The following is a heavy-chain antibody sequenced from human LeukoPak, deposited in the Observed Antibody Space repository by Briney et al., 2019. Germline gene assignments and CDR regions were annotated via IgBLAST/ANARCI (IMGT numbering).Heavy chain of an antibody. CDR1: GFTFSSYA. D-gene: IGHD3-22*01. J-gene: IGHJ4*02. CDR3: AKDFRAITMIVVLDY. V-gene: IGHV3-30*02. CDR2: IWYDGSNK. Sequence: GGSLRLSCAASGFTFSSYAMNWVRQAPGKGLEWVSVIWYDGSNKYYADSVKGRFTISRDNSKNTLYLQMNSLRAEDTAVYYCAKDFRAITMIVVLDYWGQGTLVTVSS.